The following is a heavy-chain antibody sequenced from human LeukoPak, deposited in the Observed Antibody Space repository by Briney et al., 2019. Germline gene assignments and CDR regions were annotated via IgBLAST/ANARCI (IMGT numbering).Heavy chain of an antibody. CDR2: ISYDGSNK. V-gene: IGHV3-30*18. D-gene: IGHD2-2*01. Sequence: GSLRLSCAASGFTFSSYGMHWVRQAPGKGLEWVAVISYDGSNKYYADSVKGRFTISRDNSKNTLYLQMNSLRAEDTAVYYCAKDRRDYCSSTSCGLDYWGQGTLVTVSS. J-gene: IGHJ4*02. CDR3: AKDRRDYCSSTSCGLDY. CDR1: GFTFSSYG.